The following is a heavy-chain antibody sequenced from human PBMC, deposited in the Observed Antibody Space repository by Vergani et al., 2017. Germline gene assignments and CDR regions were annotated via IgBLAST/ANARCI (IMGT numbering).Heavy chain of an antibody. V-gene: IGHV3-33*08. CDR3: ARDGAQTADYGDYHFDY. D-gene: IGHD4-17*01. CDR2: IWYDGSNK. J-gene: IGHJ4*02. Sequence: VQLLESGGGLVQPGGSLRLSCAASGFTFSSYGMHWVRQAPGKGLEWVAVIWYDGSNKYYADSVKGRFTISRDNSKNTLYLQMNSLRAEDTAVYYCARDGAQTADYGDYHFDYWGQGTLVTVSS. CDR1: GFTFSSYG.